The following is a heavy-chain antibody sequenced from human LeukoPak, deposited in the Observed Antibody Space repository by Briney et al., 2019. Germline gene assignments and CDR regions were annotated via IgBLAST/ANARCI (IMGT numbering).Heavy chain of an antibody. CDR1: GFTFDEYA. CDR2: ISWNSGSI. V-gene: IGHV3-9*01. J-gene: IGHJ4*02. CDR3: ASGGYSSGWSIDY. Sequence: GGSLRLSCAASGFTFDEYAMHWVRQAPGKGLEWVSGISWNSGSIGYADSVKGRFTISRDNAKNSLYLPMNSLRAEDTAVYYCASGGYSSGWSIDYWGQGTLVTVSS. D-gene: IGHD6-19*01.